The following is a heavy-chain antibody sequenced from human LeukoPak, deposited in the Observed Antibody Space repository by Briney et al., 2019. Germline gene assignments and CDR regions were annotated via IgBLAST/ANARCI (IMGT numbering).Heavy chain of an antibody. V-gene: IGHV3-23*01. CDR3: AKDPDSSGYYYGAFDI. Sequence: GGSLRLSCAASGFTFSSYAMSWVRQAPWKGLEWVSAISGSGGSTYYADSVKGRFTISRDNSKNTLYLQMNSLRAEDTAVYYCAKDPDSSGYYYGAFDIWGQGTMVTVSS. CDR2: ISGSGGST. J-gene: IGHJ3*02. CDR1: GFTFSSYA. D-gene: IGHD3-22*01.